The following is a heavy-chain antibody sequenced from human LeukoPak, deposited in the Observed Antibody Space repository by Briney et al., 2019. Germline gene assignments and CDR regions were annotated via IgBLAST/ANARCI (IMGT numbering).Heavy chain of an antibody. CDR3: AKDITTVAYCSSDSCYPDY. V-gene: IGHV3-23*01. D-gene: IGHD2-15*01. Sequence: QPGGSLRLSCAASAFPFSSYAMSWVRQRLGRALEWVSAISGSGGSTYYADSVKGRFTISRDNSKNTLYLQMNSLRAEDTALYYCAKDITTVAYCSSDSCYPDYWGQGTLVTVSS. J-gene: IGHJ4*02. CDR1: AFPFSSYA. CDR2: ISGSGGST.